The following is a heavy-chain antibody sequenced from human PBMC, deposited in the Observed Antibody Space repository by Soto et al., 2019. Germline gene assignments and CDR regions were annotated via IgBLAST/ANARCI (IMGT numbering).Heavy chain of an antibody. CDR2: INTDGSRT. J-gene: IGHJ5*02. D-gene: IGHD1-26*01. Sequence: EVQLVESGGGLVQPGGSLRLSCAASKFTFSRYWMHWVRQTPGKGLMWVARINTDGSRTTYADSVKGQFTISRDNAKNTVFLDMNSLRADDTAVYYCARVAGGSYDWFDPWGQGTLVTVSS. CDR3: ARVAGGSYDWFDP. CDR1: KFTFSRYW. V-gene: IGHV3-74*03.